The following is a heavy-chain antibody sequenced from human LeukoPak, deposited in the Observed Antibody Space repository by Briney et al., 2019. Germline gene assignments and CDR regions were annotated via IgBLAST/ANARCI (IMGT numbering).Heavy chain of an antibody. Sequence: ASVRVSCKTSGYTFTGYYLHWVRQAPGQRPEWMGRIDPNSGGTHYGQKFQGRVTVTRDTSITTVYMELSGLTSDDTAVYYCARVPGPYTTSRFDFWGQGTLVTVSS. CDR2: IDPNSGGT. CDR3: ARVPGPYTTSRFDF. CDR1: GYTFTGYY. D-gene: IGHD2-2*02. J-gene: IGHJ4*02. V-gene: IGHV1-2*02.